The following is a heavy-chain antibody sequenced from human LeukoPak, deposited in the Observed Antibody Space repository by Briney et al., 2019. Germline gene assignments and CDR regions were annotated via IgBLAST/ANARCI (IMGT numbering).Heavy chain of an antibody. CDR3: ATLPWQWPRYYFDY. CDR2: IKSKTDGGTT. V-gene: IGHV3-15*01. Sequence: GGSLRLSCAASGFTFSSYGMHWVRQAPGKGLEWVGRIKSKTDGGTTDYAAPVKGRFTISRDDSKDTLYLQMNSLKTEDTAVYYSATLPWQWPRYYFDYWGQGTLITVSS. J-gene: IGHJ4*02. D-gene: IGHD6-19*01. CDR1: GFTFSSYG.